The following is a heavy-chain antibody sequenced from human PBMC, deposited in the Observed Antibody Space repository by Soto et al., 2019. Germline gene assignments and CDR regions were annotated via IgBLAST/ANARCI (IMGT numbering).Heavy chain of an antibody. Sequence: SETLSLTCTVSGGSISSSSYYWGWIRQPPGKGLEWIGSIYYSGSTYYNPSLKSRVTISVDTSKNQFSLKLSSVTAADTAVYYCARGSGWLGWFDPWGQGTLVTVSS. V-gene: IGHV4-39*01. CDR3: ARGSGWLGWFDP. D-gene: IGHD6-19*01. CDR2: IYYSGST. J-gene: IGHJ5*02. CDR1: GGSISSSSYY.